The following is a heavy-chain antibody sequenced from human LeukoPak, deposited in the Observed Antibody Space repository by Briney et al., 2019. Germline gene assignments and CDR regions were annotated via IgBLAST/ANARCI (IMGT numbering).Heavy chain of an antibody. D-gene: IGHD1-26*01. CDR2: IKADGSEK. J-gene: IGHJ4*02. V-gene: IGHV3-7*05. CDR3: AYRNNFEY. Sequence: GGSLRLTCTTSQFTFRNYEVNWVRQPPGKGLEWVANIKADGSEKYYVDSVKGRFTISRDDAKRTVDLQMDNLRAEDTAIYYCAYRNNFEYWGQGALVTVSS. CDR1: QFTFRNYE.